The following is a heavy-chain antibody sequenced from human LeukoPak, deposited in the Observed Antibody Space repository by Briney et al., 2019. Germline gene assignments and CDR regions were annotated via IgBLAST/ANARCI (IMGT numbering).Heavy chain of an antibody. CDR3: ARDAVRTKDSSFNY. Sequence: GGSLRLSCAASGFAFSSYSMNWVRQAPGKGLEWVSSISSSSSYIYYADSVKGRFTISRDNAKNSLYLQMNSLRAEDTAVYYCARDAVRTKDSSFNYWGQGTLVTVSS. J-gene: IGHJ4*02. CDR1: GFAFSSYS. D-gene: IGHD1-1*01. CDR2: ISSSSSYI. V-gene: IGHV3-21*01.